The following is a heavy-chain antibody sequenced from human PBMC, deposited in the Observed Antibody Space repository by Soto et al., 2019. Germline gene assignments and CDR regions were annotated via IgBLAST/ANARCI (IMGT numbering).Heavy chain of an antibody. V-gene: IGHV3-73*02. D-gene: IGHD3-3*01. CDR3: ARGVYDFWSGHPKGLDY. Sequence: EVQLVESGGGLVQPGGSLKLSCAASGFTFSGSVMHWVRQASGKGLDWVGRIRSKANNYATAYAVSVKGRFTISRDDSRNTAYLQMNRLKTEDTAVYYCARGVYDFWSGHPKGLDYWGQGTVVTVSS. CDR1: GFTFSGSV. CDR2: IRSKANNYAT. J-gene: IGHJ4*02.